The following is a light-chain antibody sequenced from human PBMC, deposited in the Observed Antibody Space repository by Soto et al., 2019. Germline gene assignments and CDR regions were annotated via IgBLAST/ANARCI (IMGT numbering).Light chain of an antibody. V-gene: IGKV1-5*01. CDR3: LQYNGYYRT. Sequence: DIQMTQYPSTPSASVGDTVTITCRASQTISGWLAWYQQRPGKAPNLLIFDASTLESGVPSRFSGSGSGTTFTLTISSLQSDDFATYYCLQYNGYYRTFGQGTKVDIK. J-gene: IGKJ1*01. CDR1: QTISGW. CDR2: DAS.